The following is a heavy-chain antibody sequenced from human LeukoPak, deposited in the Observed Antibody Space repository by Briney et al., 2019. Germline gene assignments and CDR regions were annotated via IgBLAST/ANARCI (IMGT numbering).Heavy chain of an antibody. J-gene: IGHJ4*02. CDR1: GFTLSAYA. V-gene: IGHV3-30*18. D-gene: IGHD6-13*01. Sequence: PGGSLRLSCAASGFTLSAYAMRWVRQAPGKGLEWVALISYDGSNKYYADFVKGRFTISRDSSKNTLYLQVNSLRAEDTAVYYCAKEGLGSSWYPNYFDYWGQGTLVTVSS. CDR3: AKEGLGSSWYPNYFDY. CDR2: ISYDGSNK.